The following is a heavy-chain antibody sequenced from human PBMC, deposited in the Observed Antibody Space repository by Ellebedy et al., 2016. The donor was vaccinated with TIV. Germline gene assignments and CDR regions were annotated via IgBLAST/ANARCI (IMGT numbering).Heavy chain of an antibody. CDR3: ARGGYCSGGSCYSEVGY. Sequence: PGGSLRLSCAASGFTFSNRWMTWVRQAPGKGLEWVAVIWYDGSNKYYADSVKGRFTISRDNSKNTLYLQMNSLRAEDTAVYYCARGGYCSGGSCYSEVGYWGQGTLVTVSS. D-gene: IGHD2-15*01. J-gene: IGHJ4*02. CDR1: GFTFSNRW. V-gene: IGHV3-33*08. CDR2: IWYDGSNK.